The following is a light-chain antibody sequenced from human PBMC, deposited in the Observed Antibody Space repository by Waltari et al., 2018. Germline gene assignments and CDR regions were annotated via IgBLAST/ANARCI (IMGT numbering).Light chain of an antibody. V-gene: IGLV2-11*01. CDR2: DVN. CDR1: RSDIGGYDY. CDR3: SSYSAINPLV. Sequence: QAALTQPPSVSGSPGQSVTISCPGTRSDIGGYDYVSWYQQHPVNAPQLMIYDVNKRPSGVADRFSGSKSDNTASLTISGLQAEDEADYYCSSYSAINPLVFGGGTRLTVL. J-gene: IGLJ2*01.